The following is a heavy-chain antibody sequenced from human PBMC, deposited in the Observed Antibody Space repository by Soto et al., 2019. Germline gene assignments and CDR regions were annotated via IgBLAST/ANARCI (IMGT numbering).Heavy chain of an antibody. CDR3: ARRGYYFGSGSFFDS. CDR2: IYHSGNT. Sequence: QVQLQESGPGLVKPSGTLSLTCAVSGSTLYSTHWWSWVRQPPGKRLEWIGEIYHSGNTNYNPSLKSRVTLSIDTSKNQFSLNLTSVTAADTAVYYCARRGYYFGSGSFFDSWGQGTLVTVSS. J-gene: IGHJ4*02. D-gene: IGHD3-10*01. V-gene: IGHV4-4*02. CDR1: GSTLYSTHW.